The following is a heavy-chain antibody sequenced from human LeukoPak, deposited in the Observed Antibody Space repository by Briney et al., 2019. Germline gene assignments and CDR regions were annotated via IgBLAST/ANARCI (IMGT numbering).Heavy chain of an antibody. CDR2: IYYSGST. D-gene: IGHD2-15*01. CDR3: ARGYCSGGSCFDY. CDR1: GGSISSYY. Sequence: SETLSVTCTVSGGSISSYYWSWIRQPPGKGLEWIGYIYYSGSTNYNPSLKRRVTISVDKSKNQFSLKLSSVTAADTAVYYCARGYCSGGSCFDYWGQGTLVTVSS. V-gene: IGHV4-59*01. J-gene: IGHJ4*02.